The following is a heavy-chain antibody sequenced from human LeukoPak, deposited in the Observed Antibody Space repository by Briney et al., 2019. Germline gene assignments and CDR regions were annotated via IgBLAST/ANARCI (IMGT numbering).Heavy chain of an antibody. J-gene: IGHJ4*02. D-gene: IGHD1-26*01. CDR3: ARTDSGSSGYFDF. V-gene: IGHV3-7*01. CDR1: GFTFSSNW. Sequence: GGSLRLSCAASGFTFSSNWMSWVRQAPGKGLEWLANIKQDGSEKYYVDSVKGRFTISRDNAKNSLYLQMNSLRAEDTAVYYCARTDSGSSGYFDFWGQGTLVTVSS. CDR2: IKQDGSEK.